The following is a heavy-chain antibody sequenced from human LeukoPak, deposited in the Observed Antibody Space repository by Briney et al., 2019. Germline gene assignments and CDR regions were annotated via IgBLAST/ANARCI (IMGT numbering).Heavy chain of an antibody. CDR2: ISGNGLQT. D-gene: IGHD3-22*01. CDR1: GLTFSSSA. J-gene: IGHJ3*02. V-gene: IGHV3-21*01. CDR3: AREGITMIVVPHAFDI. Sequence: PGGSLRLSCVASGLTFSSSALSWVRQAPGKGLQWVSSISGNGLQTRYADSVKGRFTISRDNAKNSLYLQMNSLRAEDTAVYYCAREGITMIVVPHAFDIWGQGTMVTVSS.